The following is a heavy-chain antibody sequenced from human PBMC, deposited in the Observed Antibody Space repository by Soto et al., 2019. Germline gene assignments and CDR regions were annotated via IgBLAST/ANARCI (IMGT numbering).Heavy chain of an antibody. V-gene: IGHV5-51*01. CDR3: ASQSGPALESSGDS. Sequence: GESLKISCKGSGYSFTSYWIGWVRQMPGKGLEWMGIIYPGDSDTRYTPSLQGQVTISADKSISTAYPQWSSLKASDTAMYYCASQSGPALESSGDSWGQGTLVTVSS. J-gene: IGHJ5*01. CDR1: GYSFTSYW. D-gene: IGHD1-1*01. CDR2: IYPGDSDT.